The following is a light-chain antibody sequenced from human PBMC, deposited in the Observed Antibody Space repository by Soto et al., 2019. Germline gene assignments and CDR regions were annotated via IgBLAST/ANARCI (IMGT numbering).Light chain of an antibody. Sequence: EVVLTQSPATLSLSPGERATLSCRASQRVSSYIAWYQQKPGQAPRLIIYDSSHRATGIPARFSGSGYVTNFTLRIRSLEPEDFSVYYCQQRNSLLVTFGQGRRLEIK. V-gene: IGKV3-11*01. CDR2: DSS. CDR3: QQRNSLLVT. CDR1: QRVSSY. J-gene: IGKJ5*01.